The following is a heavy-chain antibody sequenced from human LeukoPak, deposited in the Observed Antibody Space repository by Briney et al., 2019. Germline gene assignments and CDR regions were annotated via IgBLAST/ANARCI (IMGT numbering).Heavy chain of an antibody. V-gene: IGHV4-59*01. D-gene: IGHD2-21*02. CDR2: IYYSGST. CDR3: ASEVVTSIEYFQH. J-gene: IGHJ1*01. CDR1: GGSISNYY. Sequence: SETLSLTGTVSGGSISNYYWSWIRQPPGKGLEWIGYIYYSGSTDYNPSLKSRVTISIDTSKKQFSLKLRSVTAADTAVYYCASEVVTSIEYFQHWGQGTLVTVSS.